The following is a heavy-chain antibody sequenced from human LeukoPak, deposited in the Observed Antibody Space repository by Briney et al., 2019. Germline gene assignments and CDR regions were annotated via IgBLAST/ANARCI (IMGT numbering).Heavy chain of an antibody. V-gene: IGHV2-5*01. CDR1: GFSLSTTGVG. Sequence: NESGPTLVKPTQTLTLTCTFSGFSLSTTGVGVGWIRQPPGKALEWLAFIYWNDDKTYSPSLKSRLLITKDTSKDQVVLTMTNIDPVDTATYYCAHRHYSDSGGYYAAPWVRWYFDYWGQGTLVTVSS. D-gene: IGHD3-22*01. J-gene: IGHJ4*02. CDR2: IYWNDDK. CDR3: AHRHYSDSGGYYAAPWVRWYFDY.